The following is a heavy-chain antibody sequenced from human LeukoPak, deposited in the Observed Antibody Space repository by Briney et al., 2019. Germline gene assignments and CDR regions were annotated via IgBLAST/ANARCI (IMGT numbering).Heavy chain of an antibody. Sequence: ASVKVSCKASGYPFTSYDTNWVRQATGQGLEWMGWMNPNSGSTGYAQKFQGRVTMTRNTSISTAYMELSSLRSEDTAVYYCARGPMGDSSGYYYVNYWGQGTLVTVSS. CDR3: ARGPMGDSSGYYYVNY. V-gene: IGHV1-8*01. D-gene: IGHD3-22*01. CDR2: MNPNSGST. J-gene: IGHJ4*02. CDR1: GYPFTSYD.